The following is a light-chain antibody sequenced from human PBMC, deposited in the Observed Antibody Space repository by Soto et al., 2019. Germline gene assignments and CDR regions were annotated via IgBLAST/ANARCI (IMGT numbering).Light chain of an antibody. V-gene: IGLV2-14*01. Sequence: QSVLTQPASVSGSPGQSITISCTGTSGDVGGYNYVSWYQQHPGKAPKLMIYEVSERPSGVPDRFSGSKSGNTASLTVSGLQADDEADYYCSSYSGTSYHYVFGTGTKVTVL. CDR1: SGDVGGYNY. CDR3: SSYSGTSYHYV. CDR2: EVS. J-gene: IGLJ1*01.